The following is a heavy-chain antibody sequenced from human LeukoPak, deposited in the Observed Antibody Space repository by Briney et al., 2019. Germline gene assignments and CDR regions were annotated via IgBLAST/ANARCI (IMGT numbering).Heavy chain of an antibody. CDR2: IIPIFGTA. D-gene: IGHD1-1*01. CDR1: GGTFSSYA. Sequence: SVKVSCKASGGTFSSYAISWARQAPGQGLEWMGGIIPIFGTANYAQKFQGRVTITADKSTSTAYMELSSLRSEDTAVYYCARVAWNQYFDYWGQGTLVTVSS. J-gene: IGHJ4*02. V-gene: IGHV1-69*06. CDR3: ARVAWNQYFDY.